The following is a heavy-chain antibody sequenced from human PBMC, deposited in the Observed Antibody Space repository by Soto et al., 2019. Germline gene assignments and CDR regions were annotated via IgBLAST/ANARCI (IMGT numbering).Heavy chain of an antibody. Sequence: QVQLVESGGGVVQPGRSLRLSCAASGFTFSTYGMHWVRQAPGKGLEWVALVSYDGSNKNYADSVKGRFAISRDNSKNTLYLQMNMLRYEDTAVYYCAKDLGFCSGGSCYSEGYFDYWGQGALVTVCS. V-gene: IGHV3-30*18. J-gene: IGHJ4*02. CDR1: GFTFSTYG. D-gene: IGHD2-15*01. CDR3: AKDLGFCSGGSCYSEGYFDY. CDR2: VSYDGSNK.